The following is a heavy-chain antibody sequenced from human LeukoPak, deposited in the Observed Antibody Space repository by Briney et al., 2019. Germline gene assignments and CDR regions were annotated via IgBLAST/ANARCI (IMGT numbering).Heavy chain of an antibody. CDR3: ARITDPDYRSGWSGADY. CDR2: IYPTGHT. V-gene: IGHV4-4*07. Sequence: PSETLSLTCTASGGSISSYYWNWIRQPAGKGLEWIGRIYPTGHTHYNPSLKSRVTMSIDTSKNQFSLKMTSMTAADTAVYYCARITDPDYRSGWSGADYWGRGTQVTVSA. CDR1: GGSISSYY. J-gene: IGHJ4*02. D-gene: IGHD6-19*01.